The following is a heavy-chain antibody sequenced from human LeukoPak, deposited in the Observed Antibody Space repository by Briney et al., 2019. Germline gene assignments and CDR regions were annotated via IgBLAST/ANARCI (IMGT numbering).Heavy chain of an antibody. CDR1: GHTVTGYH. CDR2: INPDSGDT. V-gene: IGHV1-2*02. Sequence: GASVKVSCKASGHTVTGYHLHWVRQAPGQGLEWMGWINPDSGDTNYAQKFQGRVTMTRDTSISTAYMELSRLRSDDTAVYYCARDRYNWNCLDYWGQGTLVTVSS. J-gene: IGHJ4*02. D-gene: IGHD1-7*01. CDR3: ARDRYNWNCLDY.